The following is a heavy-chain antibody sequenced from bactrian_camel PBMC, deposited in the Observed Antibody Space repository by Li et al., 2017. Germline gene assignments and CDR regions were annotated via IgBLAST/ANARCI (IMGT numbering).Heavy chain of an antibody. V-gene: IGHV3S63*01. CDR2: IDESGTP. J-gene: IGHJ4*01. CDR1: GLAVDEVS. D-gene: IGHD7*01. Sequence: HVQLVESGGGSVQAGGSLLLSCRASGLAVDEVSMAWFRQAAGNEREGVARIDESGTPTYVESVEGRFTISRDNAESTSYLEMNSLKPEDSAMYYCAADPRNGAPCVSTTRLEEAYHYWGLGTQVTVS. CDR3: AADPRNGAPCVSTTRLEEAYHY.